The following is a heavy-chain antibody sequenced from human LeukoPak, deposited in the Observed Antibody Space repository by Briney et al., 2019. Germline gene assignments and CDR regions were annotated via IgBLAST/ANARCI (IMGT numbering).Heavy chain of an antibody. CDR2: IYYSGTT. D-gene: IGHD2-21*02. J-gene: IGHJ4*02. V-gene: IGHV4-39*01. CDR3: ARLRCSGGDCYLDY. CDR1: GGSISTSSYY. Sequence: PSETLSLTCTVSGGSISTSSYYWGWIRQPPGKGLECIGMIYYSGTTYYNPSLQNRITISVDMSKNQFSLRLSSVTAADTAVYHCARLRCSGGDCYLDYWGQGTLVTVSS.